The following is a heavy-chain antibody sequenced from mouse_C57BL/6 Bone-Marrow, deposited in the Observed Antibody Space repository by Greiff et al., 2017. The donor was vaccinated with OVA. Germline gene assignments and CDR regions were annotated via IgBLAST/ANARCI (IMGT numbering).Heavy chain of an antibody. CDR2: IHPNSGST. Sequence: VKLQQPGAELVKPGASVKLSCKASGYTFTSYWMHWVKQRPGQGLEWIGMIHPNSGSTNYNEKFKSKATLTVDKSSSTAYMQLSSLTSEDSAVYYCAREGYYQTWFAYWGQGTLVTVSA. V-gene: IGHV1-64*01. CDR1: GYTFTSYW. CDR3: AREGYYQTWFAY. J-gene: IGHJ3*01. D-gene: IGHD2-3*01.